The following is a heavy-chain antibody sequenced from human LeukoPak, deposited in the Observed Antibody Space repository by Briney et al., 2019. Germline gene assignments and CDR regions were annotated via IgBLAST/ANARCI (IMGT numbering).Heavy chain of an antibody. V-gene: IGHV1-2*02. J-gene: IGHJ5*02. D-gene: IGHD2-21*01. CDR2: INPNSGGI. CDR1: GYTFIGYY. CDR3: ARVLFSGIPDWFDP. Sequence: SVKVSCKASGYTFIGYYIHWVSQAPGQRLEWVGWINPNSGGIKYAQKFQGRVTMTRDTSVSTAYMELKRLTSDDTAVYYCARVLFSGIPDWFDPWGQGTLVTVSS.